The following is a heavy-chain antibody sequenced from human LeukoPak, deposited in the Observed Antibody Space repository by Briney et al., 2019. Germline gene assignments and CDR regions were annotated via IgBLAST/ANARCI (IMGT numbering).Heavy chain of an antibody. CDR2: ISVHNGNT. J-gene: IGHJ4*02. Sequence: ASVKVSCKASGYSFNSYGISWVRQTPGQGLEWMGWISVHNGNTNYAQKFQGRVIMTTDTSTSTAYMELRSLRSDDTAAYYCARGTDTGYPRIDYWGQGTLVTVSS. CDR3: ARGTDTGYPRIDY. V-gene: IGHV1-18*01. D-gene: IGHD3-9*01. CDR1: GYSFNSYG.